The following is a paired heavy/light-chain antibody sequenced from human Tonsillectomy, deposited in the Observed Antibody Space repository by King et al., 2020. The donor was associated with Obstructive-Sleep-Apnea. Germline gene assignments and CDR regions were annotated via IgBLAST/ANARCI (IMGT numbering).Light chain of an antibody. J-gene: IGKJ4*01. CDR2: GAS. CDR3: QQYQSYPVT. Sequence: DIQMTQSPSTLSASVGDTVTITCRASQSIGTSLAWCQQKPGKAPKLLIYGASSLEGGVPSRFSGSGSGTEFTLTVSSLLPDDFASYYCQQYQSYPVTFGGGTKVEI. CDR1: QSIGTS. V-gene: IGKV1-5*03.
Heavy chain of an antibody. CDR2: SRNKARSYTT. CDR3: ARVQSAHSAYGHDN. D-gene: IGHD1-26*01. Sequence: EVQLVESGGDLVQPGGSLRLSCAASGFSFSDHYMDWVRQAPGKGLEWVGRSRNKARSYTTEYAATVKGRFTISRDDSKNSLHLLMNSLKTEDTAVYYCARVQSAHSAYGHDNWGQGTLVTVSS. V-gene: IGHV3-72*01. CDR1: GFSFSDHY. J-gene: IGHJ4*02.